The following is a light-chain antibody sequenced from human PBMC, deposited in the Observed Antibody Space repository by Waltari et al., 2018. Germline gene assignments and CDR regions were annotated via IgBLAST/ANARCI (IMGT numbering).Light chain of an antibody. CDR1: QSIRNY. V-gene: IGKV1-39*01. CDR2: AAS. Sequence: DNQMTQSPSSLSASVGDRVTITCRASQSIRNYLNWYQQKPGKAPTLLIYAASSLQSGVPSRFSGSGSGTDFTLTISSLQPEDFAIYYCQQSYSTPRTFGQGTKLEIK. J-gene: IGKJ2*01. CDR3: QQSYSTPRT.